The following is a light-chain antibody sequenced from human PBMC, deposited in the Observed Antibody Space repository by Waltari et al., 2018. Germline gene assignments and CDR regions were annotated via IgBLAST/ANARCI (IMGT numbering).Light chain of an antibody. CDR1: QSVSSSH. V-gene: IGKV3-20*01. Sequence: EIVLTQSPGTLSLSPGERATLSCRATQSVSSSHLALYQQKPGQAPRLLISGASSRATVIPDRFSASWSGTDFTLTISRLEPEDFAVYYCQQYGSSPLTFGGGTKVEIK. J-gene: IGKJ4*01. CDR2: GAS. CDR3: QQYGSSPLT.